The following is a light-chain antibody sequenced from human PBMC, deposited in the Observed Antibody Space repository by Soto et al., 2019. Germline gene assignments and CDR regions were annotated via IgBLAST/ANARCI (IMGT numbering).Light chain of an antibody. CDR2: EVS. V-gene: IGLV2-14*01. J-gene: IGLJ1*01. CDR3: SSYTSSNTYV. Sequence: QSVLTQPASVSGSPGQSITISCTGTSSDVGGYNYVSWYQQHPGKAPELMIYEVSNRPSGVSNRFSGSKSGNTASLTISGLQAEDEADYYCSSYTSSNTYVLGTGTKVTVL. CDR1: SSDVGGYNY.